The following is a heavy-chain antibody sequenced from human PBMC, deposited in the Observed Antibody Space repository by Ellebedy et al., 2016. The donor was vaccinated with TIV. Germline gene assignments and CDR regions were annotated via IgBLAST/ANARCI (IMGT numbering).Heavy chain of an antibody. CDR1: GFTFSRHW. D-gene: IGHD2-15*01. CDR3: ARLAGGTCQCAFDI. CDR2: INQDGGEK. Sequence: GESLKISCAASGFTFSRHWMRWVCQGPGKGLEWVANINQDGGEKNYVDSVRGRFTISRDNAKNSVHLQMNSLRAEDTAVYYCARLAGGTCQCAFDIWGQGTMVTVSS. J-gene: IGHJ3*02. V-gene: IGHV3-7*01.